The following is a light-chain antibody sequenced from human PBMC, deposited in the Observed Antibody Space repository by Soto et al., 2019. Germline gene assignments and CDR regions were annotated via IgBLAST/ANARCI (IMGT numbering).Light chain of an antibody. V-gene: IGKV3-20*01. J-gene: IGKJ5*01. CDR1: ESLNRMY. CDR3: QHFGGLLQVT. Sequence: EIVLTQSPGVLSLSPGERATLSCRASESLNRMYLGWYQQKPGQAPRLLIFHTSLRPTGIPDRFSGSGSGTDFNLTISRLEPAAFVVYYCQHFGGLLQVTFGEGTRLDI. CDR2: HTS.